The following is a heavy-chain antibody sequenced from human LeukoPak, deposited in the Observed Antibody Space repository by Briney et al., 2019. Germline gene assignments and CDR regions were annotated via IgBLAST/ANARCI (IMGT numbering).Heavy chain of an antibody. CDR3: AKAAKGRMVRGIIGWYFDL. CDR1: GFNFSSYG. CDR2: ISYDGSYK. Sequence: GGSLRLSCAASGFNFSSYGMHWVRQAPGKGLEWVAVISYDGSYKYYADSVKGRFTNSRDNSKNTLSLQMNSLRTEDTAVYYCAKAAKGRMVRGIIGWYFDLWGRGTLVTVSS. J-gene: IGHJ2*01. D-gene: IGHD3-10*01. V-gene: IGHV3-30*18.